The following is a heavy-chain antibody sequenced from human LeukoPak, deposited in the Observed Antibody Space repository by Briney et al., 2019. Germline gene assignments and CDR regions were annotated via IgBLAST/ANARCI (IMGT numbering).Heavy chain of an antibody. CDR3: ARGTPVDTASF. D-gene: IGHD5-18*01. CDR2: IKQDGSEK. Sequence: GGSLRLSCAASGFTFSSYWMSWVRQAPGKGLEWVANIKQDGSEKYYVDSVKGRFTISRNNAKNSLYLQMNSLRAEDTAVYYCARGTPVDTASFWGQGTLVTVSS. J-gene: IGHJ4*02. V-gene: IGHV3-7*01. CDR1: GFTFSSYW.